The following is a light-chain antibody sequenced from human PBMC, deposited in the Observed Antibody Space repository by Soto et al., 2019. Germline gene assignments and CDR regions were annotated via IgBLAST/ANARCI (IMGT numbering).Light chain of an antibody. CDR2: LGS. CDR3: MQALQTPRT. CDR1: QSLLHSNGNKL. V-gene: IGKV2-28*01. J-gene: IGKJ1*01. Sequence: DIVMTQSPLSLPVTPGEPASISCRSSQSLLHSNGNKLLDWYLQKPGQSPQLLIYLGSNRASGVPDRFSGSGSGTDFTLKISRVEAEDVGVYYCMQALQTPRTFGQGTKVEIK.